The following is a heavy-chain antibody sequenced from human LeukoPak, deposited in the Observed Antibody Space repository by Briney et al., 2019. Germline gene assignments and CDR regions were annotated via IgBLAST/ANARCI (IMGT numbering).Heavy chain of an antibody. Sequence: PGGSLRLSCAASGFTFSSYWTSWVRQAPGKGLEWVANIKQDGSEKYYVDSVKGRFTISRDNAKNSLYLQMNSLRAEDTAVYYCARKVQSWELLDYWGQGTLVTVSS. CDR3: ARKVQSWELLDY. J-gene: IGHJ4*02. V-gene: IGHV3-7*01. CDR1: GFTFSSYW. CDR2: IKQDGSEK. D-gene: IGHD1-26*01.